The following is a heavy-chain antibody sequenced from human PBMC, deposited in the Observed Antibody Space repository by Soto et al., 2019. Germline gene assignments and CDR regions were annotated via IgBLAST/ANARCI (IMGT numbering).Heavy chain of an antibody. CDR3: AKDPGVGATTRGDYFDY. Sequence: EVQLLESGGGLVQPGWSLRLSCAASGFTFSSYAMSWVRQAPGKGLEWVSAISGSGGSTYYADSVKGRFTISRDNSKNTLYLQRNSQRAEDTAVYYCAKDPGVGATTRGDYFDYWGQGTLVTVSS. J-gene: IGHJ4*02. V-gene: IGHV3-23*01. D-gene: IGHD1-26*01. CDR2: ISGSGGST. CDR1: GFTFSSYA.